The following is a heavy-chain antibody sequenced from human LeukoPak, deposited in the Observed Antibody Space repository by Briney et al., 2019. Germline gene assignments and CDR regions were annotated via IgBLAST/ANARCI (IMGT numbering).Heavy chain of an antibody. J-gene: IGHJ3*02. D-gene: IGHD1-26*01. CDR1: GYTFTSYY. CDR3: AREGVGATTAAFDI. CDR2: INPNSGST. V-gene: IGHV1-46*01. Sequence: GASVKVSCKASGYTFTSYYIHWVRQAPGQGLEWMGIINPNSGSTTYAQKFQGRVTMTNDMSTSTVYMEVSSLRSEDTALYYCAREGVGATTAAFDIWGQGTMVTVS.